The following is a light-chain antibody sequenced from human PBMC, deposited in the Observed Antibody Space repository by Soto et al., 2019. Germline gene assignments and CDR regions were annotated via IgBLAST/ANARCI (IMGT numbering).Light chain of an antibody. J-gene: IGKJ2*01. V-gene: IGKV3-11*01. CDR3: QQRSNWPPT. CDR1: QSVSSY. CDR2: DSS. Sequence: EIVLTQSPATLSLSPGERATLSCRASQSVSSYLAWYQQQPGHAPRLLIYDSSNRATGIPARFSGSGSGTDFTLTIICVEPEGFADYYCQQRSNWPPTFGQGTKLEIK.